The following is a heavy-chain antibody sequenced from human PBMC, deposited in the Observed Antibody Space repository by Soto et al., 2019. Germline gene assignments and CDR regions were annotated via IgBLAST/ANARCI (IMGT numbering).Heavy chain of an antibody. V-gene: IGHV4-4*02. Sequence: PSETLSLTCAVSSGSISSSNWWSWVRQPPGKGLEWIGEIYHSGSTNYNPSLKSRVTISVDKSKNQFSLKLSSVTAADTAVYYCARDIRHYDILTGYFDDAFDIWGQGTMVTVSS. CDR1: SGSISSSNW. CDR3: ARDIRHYDILTGYFDDAFDI. J-gene: IGHJ3*02. CDR2: IYHSGST. D-gene: IGHD3-9*01.